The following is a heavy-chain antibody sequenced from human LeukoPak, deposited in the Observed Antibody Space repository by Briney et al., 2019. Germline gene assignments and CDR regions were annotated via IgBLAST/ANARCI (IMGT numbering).Heavy chain of an antibody. Sequence: GGSLRLSCAASGLTVSSSYMSWVRQAPGKGLEWVAVIYGGGTTYYADSVKGRFTISRDNSKNTLYLQMNSLRAEDTAVYYCARDAAAQQLVHYFDYWGQGTLVIVSS. J-gene: IGHJ4*02. V-gene: IGHV3-53*01. CDR1: GLTVSSSY. CDR2: IYGGGTT. D-gene: IGHD6-13*01. CDR3: ARDAAAQQLVHYFDY.